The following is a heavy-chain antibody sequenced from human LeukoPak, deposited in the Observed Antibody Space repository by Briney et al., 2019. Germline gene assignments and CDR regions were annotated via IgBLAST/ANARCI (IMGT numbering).Heavy chain of an antibody. D-gene: IGHD2-15*01. CDR2: IYTSGST. V-gene: IGHV4-4*07. CDR1: GGSISGYY. Sequence: SETLSLTCTVSGGSISGYYWNWIRQPAGKGLEWIGRIYTSGSTNYNPSLMSRVTMSVDTSKNQFSLKLSSVTAADTAVYYCAKDSELGYCRTGTCVRWFDPWGQGTLATVSS. J-gene: IGHJ5*02. CDR3: AKDSELGYCRTGTCVRWFDP.